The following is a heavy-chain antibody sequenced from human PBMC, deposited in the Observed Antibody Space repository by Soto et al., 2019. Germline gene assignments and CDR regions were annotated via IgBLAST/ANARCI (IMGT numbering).Heavy chain of an antibody. CDR3: ARDDYRYSSGWSRF. CDR1: GFTFSHYA. Sequence: GGSLRLSCTASGFTFSHYAIHWVRQAPGKGLEWVAVISYDGNNKHYADSVKGRFTISSANSNNTVYLQMSSLRPEDTAVYYCARDDYRYSSGWSRFWGQGTLVTVSS. J-gene: IGHJ4*02. CDR2: ISYDGNNK. D-gene: IGHD2-15*01. V-gene: IGHV3-30-3*01.